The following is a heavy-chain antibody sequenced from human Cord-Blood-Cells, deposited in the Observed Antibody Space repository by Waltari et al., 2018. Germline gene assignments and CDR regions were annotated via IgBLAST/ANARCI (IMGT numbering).Heavy chain of an antibody. CDR1: GGSISSSSYY. CDR2: IYYSGST. J-gene: IGHJ5*02. V-gene: IGHV4-39*01. D-gene: IGHD3-10*01. CDR3: ARQVWYGSGSYYNWFDP. Sequence: QLQLQESGPGLVKPSETLSLTCTVSGGSISSSSYYWGWIRQPPGKGLEWIGSIYYSGSTYYNPSLKRRVTISVDTSKNQFSLKLSSVTAADTAVYYCARQVWYGSGSYYNWFDPWGQGTLVTVSS.